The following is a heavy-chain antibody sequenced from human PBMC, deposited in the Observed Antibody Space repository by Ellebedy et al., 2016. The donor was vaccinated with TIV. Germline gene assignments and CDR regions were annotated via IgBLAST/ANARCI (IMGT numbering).Heavy chain of an antibody. J-gene: IGHJ6*02. D-gene: IGHD3/OR15-3a*01. CDR1: GYTFISYA. CDR2: NRAYTGDT. CDR3: ARVDWRVGYYYYGMDV. Sequence: AASVKVSCKASGYTFISYAISWVRQAPGQGLECMGWNRAYTGDTNYAQRLQGRVTMTTDTSSSTAYMELRSLTSDDTAVYYCARVDWRVGYYYYGMDVWGQGTTVTVSS. V-gene: IGHV1-18*01.